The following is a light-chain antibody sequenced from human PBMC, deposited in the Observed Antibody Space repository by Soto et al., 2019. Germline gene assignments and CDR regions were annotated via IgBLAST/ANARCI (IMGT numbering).Light chain of an antibody. V-gene: IGLV2-14*01. CDR1: SSDVSGYNY. J-gene: IGLJ1*01. CDR3: SSYTSSTLLV. CDR2: DVS. Sequence: QSALTQPASVSGSPGQSITISCTGTSSDVSGYNYVSWYQQHPGKAPKLMIYDVSNRPSGVSNRFSGSKSGNTASLTISGLQSEDEADYYCSSYTSSTLLVFGTGTKLTVL.